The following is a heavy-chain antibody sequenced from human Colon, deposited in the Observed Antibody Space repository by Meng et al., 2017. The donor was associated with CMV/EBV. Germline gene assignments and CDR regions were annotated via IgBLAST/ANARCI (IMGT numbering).Heavy chain of an antibody. CDR3: AAKPVRAYYYGMDV. J-gene: IGHJ6*02. V-gene: IGHV1-24*01. D-gene: IGHD1-14*01. CDR1: GYTLTELS. CDR2: LDPEDGET. Sequence: ASVKVSCKVSGYTLTELSIHWVRQAPGKGLEWLGGLDPEDGETFSAQKFQGRLTLTEDTSTDTAFMELSSLKSEDTALYYCAAKPVRAYYYGMDVWGQGTTVTVSS.